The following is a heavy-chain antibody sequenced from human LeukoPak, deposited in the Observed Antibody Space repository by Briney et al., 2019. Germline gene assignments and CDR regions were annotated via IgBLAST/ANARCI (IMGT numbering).Heavy chain of an antibody. J-gene: IGHJ6*03. Sequence: GGSLRLSCAASGFTFSSYWMHWVRQAPGKGLVWVSRINSDGSSTSYADSVKGRFTISRDNAKNTLYLQMNSLRAEDTAVYYCARSYDSSGYYYYMDVWGKGTTVTISS. CDR2: INSDGSST. CDR1: GFTFSSYW. V-gene: IGHV3-74*01. CDR3: ARSYDSSGYYYYMDV. D-gene: IGHD3-22*01.